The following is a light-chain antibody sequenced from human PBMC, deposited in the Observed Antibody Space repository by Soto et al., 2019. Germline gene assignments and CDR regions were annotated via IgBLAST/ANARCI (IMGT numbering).Light chain of an antibody. Sequence: DIHMPTSPSHLSASVGDRVTITCRASQSISSWLAWYQQKPGKANKLLIYKASSLESGVPSRFSGSGSGTEFTLTISSLQPDEFATYYCKKYNSYLITVGKGKRLAIK. CDR1: QSISSW. CDR3: KKYNSYLIT. CDR2: KAS. J-gene: IGKJ5*01. V-gene: IGKV1-5*03.